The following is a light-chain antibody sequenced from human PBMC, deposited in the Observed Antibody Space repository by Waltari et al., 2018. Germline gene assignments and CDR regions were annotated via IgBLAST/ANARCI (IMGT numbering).Light chain of an antibody. CDR3: CSYAGGRPHVV. V-gene: IGLV2-23*01. CDR1: SSDVGTYNL. CDR2: EGN. J-gene: IGLJ2*01. Sequence: QSALTQPASVSGSPGQSITISCTGTSSDVGTYNLVSWYQQHPGKAPKLMIYEGNKRPSGVSNRFSGSKSCNTASLTISGLQAEDEAHYYCCSYAGGRPHVVFGGGTQLTVL.